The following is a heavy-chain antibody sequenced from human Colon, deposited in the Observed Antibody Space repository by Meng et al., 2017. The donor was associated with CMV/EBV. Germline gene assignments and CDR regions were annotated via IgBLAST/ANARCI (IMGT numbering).Heavy chain of an antibody. D-gene: IGHD6-13*01. J-gene: IGHJ2*01. CDR3: ASFKQQREGGTYWYFDL. V-gene: IGHV3-23*03. CDR1: GFPFSSFA. Sequence: GESLKISCSTSGFPFSSFAISWVRQAPGKALHWVANLFGAGTIKYYADSVKGRFIISKDHSTHTVYLQMSDLRVEDTALYYCASFKQQREGGTYWYFDLWGPGTLVTVSS. CDR2: LFGAGTIK.